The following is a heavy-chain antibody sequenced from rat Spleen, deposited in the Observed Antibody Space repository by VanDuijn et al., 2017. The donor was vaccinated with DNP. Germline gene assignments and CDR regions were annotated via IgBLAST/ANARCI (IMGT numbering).Heavy chain of an antibody. D-gene: IGHD1-10*01. V-gene: IGHV5-22*01. J-gene: IGHJ1*01. CDR1: GFTFSDFY. CDR2: ISFEEGTT. CDR3: ARGENNYIYWYFDF. Sequence: EVQLVESGGGLVQPGRSLKLSCVASGFTFSDFYMVWVRQAPKKGLEWVASISFEEGTTYYGDSVKGRFTISRDNAKNTQYLQMDSLRSEDTATYYCARGENNYIYWYFDFWGPGTMVTVSS.